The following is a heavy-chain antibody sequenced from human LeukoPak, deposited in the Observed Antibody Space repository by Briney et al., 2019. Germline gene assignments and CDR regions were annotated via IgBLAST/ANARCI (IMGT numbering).Heavy chain of an antibody. V-gene: IGHV4-34*01. J-gene: IGHJ4*02. CDR1: GGSFSGYY. D-gene: IGHD3-16*02. CDR3: ARERSDYVWGSYRSPLDY. CDR2: INHSGST. Sequence: SETLSLTCAVYGGSFSGYYWSWNRQPPGKGLEWIGEINHSGSTNYNPSLKSRVTISVDTSKNQFSLKLSSVTAADTAVYYCARERSDYVWGSYRSPLDYWGQGALVTVSS.